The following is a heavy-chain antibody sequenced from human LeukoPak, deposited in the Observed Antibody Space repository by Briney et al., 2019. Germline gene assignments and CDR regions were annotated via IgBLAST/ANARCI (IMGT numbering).Heavy chain of an antibody. CDR3: TTGDYGDYEDYFDY. Sequence: GGSLRLSCTASGLTFGDYAMSWFRQAPGKGLEWVGFIRSKAYGGTTEYAASVKGRFTISRDDSKNTLYLQMNSLKTEDTAVYYCTTGDYGDYEDYFDYWGQGTLVTVSS. D-gene: IGHD4-17*01. CDR2: IRSKAYGGTT. CDR1: GLTFGDYA. J-gene: IGHJ4*02. V-gene: IGHV3-49*03.